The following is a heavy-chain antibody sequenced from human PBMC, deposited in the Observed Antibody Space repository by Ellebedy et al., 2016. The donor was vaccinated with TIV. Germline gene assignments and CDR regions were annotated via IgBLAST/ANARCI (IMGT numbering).Heavy chain of an antibody. CDR1: GGSISSSSYY. Sequence: SETLSLTCTVSGGSISSSSYYWGWIRQPPGKGLEWIGSIYYSGSTYYNPSLKSRVTISVDTSKNQFSLRLSSVTAADTAVYYCARLGSSGRNDYWGQGTLVTVSS. D-gene: IGHD3-22*01. CDR2: IYYSGST. V-gene: IGHV4-39*01. CDR3: ARLGSSGRNDY. J-gene: IGHJ4*02.